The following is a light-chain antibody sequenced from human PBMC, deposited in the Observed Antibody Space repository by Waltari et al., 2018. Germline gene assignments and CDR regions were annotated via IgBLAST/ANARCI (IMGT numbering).Light chain of an antibody. V-gene: IGLV1-44*01. Sequence: QSVLTQPPSASGTPGQRVTISCSGSSSNIESNTVNWYQQLPGTAPKPLIYRNSLRPPGVPDRVSGSQSGTSASLAIGGLQSEDEATYYCAAWDDRMNGRGVFGGGTKVTVL. CDR1: SSNIESNT. CDR2: RNS. J-gene: IGLJ3*02. CDR3: AAWDDRMNGRGV.